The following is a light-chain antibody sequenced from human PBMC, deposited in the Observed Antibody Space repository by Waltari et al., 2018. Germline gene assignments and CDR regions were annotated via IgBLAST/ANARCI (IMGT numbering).Light chain of an antibody. CDR1: QRVSKY. Sequence: EIVLTQSPGTLSLSQGERATLSCRASQRVSKYLAWYQQKPGQAPRLLIYDASTRATGIPDRFSATGWGTDFSLSISRLEPEDFAVYYCQKYGTLPATFGQGTKVQMK. CDR3: QKYGTLPAT. V-gene: IGKV3-20*01. J-gene: IGKJ1*01. CDR2: DAS.